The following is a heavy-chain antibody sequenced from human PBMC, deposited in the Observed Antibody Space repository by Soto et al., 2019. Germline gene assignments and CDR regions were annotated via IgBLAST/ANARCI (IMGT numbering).Heavy chain of an antibody. CDR3: ARVRNTIVGHYFDY. D-gene: IGHD3-3*01. CDR1: GGSISSYY. J-gene: IGHJ4*02. CDR2: IYYSGST. Sequence: SETLSLTCTVSGGSISSYYWSWIRQPPGKGLEWIGYIYYSGSTNYNPSLKSRVTISVDTSKNQFSLKLSSVTAADTAVYYCARVRNTIVGHYFDYWGQGTLVTVSS. V-gene: IGHV4-59*08.